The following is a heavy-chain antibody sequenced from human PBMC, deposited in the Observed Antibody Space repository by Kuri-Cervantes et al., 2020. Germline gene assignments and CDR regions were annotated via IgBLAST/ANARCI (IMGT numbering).Heavy chain of an antibody. V-gene: IGHV3-21*03. D-gene: IGHD3-10*01. Sequence: GGSLRPSCAASGFTLSTYNMSWVRQAPGKGLEWVSSISTSSSYIFYADSVKGRFTISRDNAKNTLYLQMKSLRGEDTAVYYCARAPLTRRGSEDDDAFDIWGQGTMVTVSS. CDR1: GFTLSTYN. J-gene: IGHJ3*02. CDR2: ISTSSSYI. CDR3: ARAPLTRRGSEDDDAFDI.